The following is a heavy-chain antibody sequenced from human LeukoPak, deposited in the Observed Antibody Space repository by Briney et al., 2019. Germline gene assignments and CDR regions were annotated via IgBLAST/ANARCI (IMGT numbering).Heavy chain of an antibody. CDR2: IYYSGST. CDR1: GGSISSYY. J-gene: IGHJ4*02. V-gene: IGHV4-59*08. D-gene: IGHD6-13*01. Sequence: PSETLSLTCTVSGGSISSYYWSWIRQPPGKGLEWIGYIYYSGSTNYNPSLKSRVTISVDTPKNQFSLKLSSVTAADTAVYYCASSVVAAAGTTFDYWGQGTLVTVSS. CDR3: ASSVVAAAGTTFDY.